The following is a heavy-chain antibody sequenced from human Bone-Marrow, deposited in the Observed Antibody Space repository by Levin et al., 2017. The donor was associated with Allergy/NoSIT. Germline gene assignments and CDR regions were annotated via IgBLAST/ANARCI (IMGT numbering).Heavy chain of an antibody. J-gene: IGHJ4*02. CDR3: AKDRDFYGSGSLGN. D-gene: IGHD3-10*01. V-gene: IGHV3-23*01. Sequence: GGSLRLSCAASGFTFSNYAMSWVRQAPGKGLEWVSGISGSGDSTYDGDSVKGRFTISRDNSKNTRYLQMNSLRAEDTAVYYCAKDRDFYGSGSLGNWGQGTLVTVSS. CDR1: GFTFSNYA. CDR2: ISGSGDST.